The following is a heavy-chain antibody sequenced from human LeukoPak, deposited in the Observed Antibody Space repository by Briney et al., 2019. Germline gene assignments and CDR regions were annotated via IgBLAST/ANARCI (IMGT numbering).Heavy chain of an antibody. J-gene: IGHJ3*02. D-gene: IGHD3-22*01. CDR2: ISGSSSYI. CDR3: TRDRRGYYDSSGYYGYAFDI. V-gene: IGHV3-21*01. CDR1: GFTFSDYS. Sequence: PGGSLRLSCAASGFTFSDYSMNWVRQAPGKGLEWVSSISGSSSYIYYADSVKGRFTISRDNAKNSLYLQMNSLRAEDTAVYYCTRDRRGYYDSSGYYGYAFDIWGQGTMVTVSS.